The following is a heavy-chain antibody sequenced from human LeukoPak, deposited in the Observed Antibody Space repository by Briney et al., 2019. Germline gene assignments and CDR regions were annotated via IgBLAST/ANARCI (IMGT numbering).Heavy chain of an antibody. V-gene: IGHV1-46*01. CDR2: INPSGGST. CDR1: GGTFSSYA. CDR3: AREVGPEPHDAFDI. J-gene: IGHJ3*02. Sequence: ASVKVSCKASGGTFSSYAISWVRQAPGQGLEWMGIINPSGGSTSYAQKFQGRVTMTRDTSTSTVYMELSSLRSEDTAVYYCAREVGPEPHDAFDIWGQGTMVTVSS. D-gene: IGHD1-14*01.